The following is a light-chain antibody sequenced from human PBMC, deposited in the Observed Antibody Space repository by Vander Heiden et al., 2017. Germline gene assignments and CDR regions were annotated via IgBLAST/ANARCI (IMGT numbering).Light chain of an antibody. J-gene: IGKJ2*01. CDR1: RSLVYSDGDTY. V-gene: IGKV2-30*01. CDR3: RQGTHWPYT. Sequence: DVVMTQSPLSLPVALGQPASISCRSSRSLVYSDGDTYLNWFQQRPGQSPRRLIYKVSNRDSGVPDRFSGSGSDTDFTLKISRVEAEDVGVYSCRQGTHWPYTFGQGTKLEIK. CDR2: KVS.